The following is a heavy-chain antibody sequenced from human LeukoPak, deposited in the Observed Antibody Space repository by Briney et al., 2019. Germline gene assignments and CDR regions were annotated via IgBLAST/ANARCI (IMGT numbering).Heavy chain of an antibody. J-gene: IGHJ4*02. V-gene: IGHV4-59*01. Sequence: SETLSHTCTVSGGPLSNYYWKWIPQPPAKGLEGIGYVYYSGRTNYNPSHKTRVTISISRSKSQFSLELSSVTAGDTAVYYCARVKLWQYRYFDYWGQGTLVTVSS. CDR2: VYYSGRT. D-gene: IGHD5-18*01. CDR1: GGPLSNYY. CDR3: ARVKLWQYRYFDY.